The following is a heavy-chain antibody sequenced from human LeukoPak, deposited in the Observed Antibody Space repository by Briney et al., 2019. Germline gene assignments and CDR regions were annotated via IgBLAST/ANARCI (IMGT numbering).Heavy chain of an antibody. CDR2: ISGSGGST. CDR3: AKDAIALGGDYYYYMDV. CDR1: GFTFSSYA. D-gene: IGHD6-19*01. V-gene: IGHV3-23*01. J-gene: IGHJ6*03. Sequence: GGSLRLSCAASGFTFSSYAMSWVRQAPGKGLEWVSAISGSGGSTYYADSVKGRFTISRDNSKNTLYLQMNSLRAEDTAVYYCAKDAIALGGDYYYYMDVWGKGTTVTVSS.